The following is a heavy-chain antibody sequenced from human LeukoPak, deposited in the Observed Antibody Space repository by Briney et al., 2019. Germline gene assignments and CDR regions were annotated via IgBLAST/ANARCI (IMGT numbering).Heavy chain of an antibody. J-gene: IGHJ4*02. Sequence: PSETLSLTCTVSGYSISRGYFWGWIRPPPGKGLECIGTIYHSGSTYYNPSLKSRVTISVDTSKNQFSLKLSSVTAADTAVYYCVRTVTTSYFDYWGQGTLVTVSS. CDR1: GYSISRGYF. CDR3: VRTVTTSYFDY. CDR2: IYHSGST. V-gene: IGHV4-38-2*02. D-gene: IGHD4-17*01.